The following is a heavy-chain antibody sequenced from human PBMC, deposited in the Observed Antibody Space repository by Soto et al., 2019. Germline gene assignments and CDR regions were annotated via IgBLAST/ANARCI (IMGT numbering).Heavy chain of an antibody. CDR2: IIPIFGTA. J-gene: IGHJ4*02. D-gene: IGHD2-8*01. Sequence: GASVKVSCKASGVTFSSYAISWVRQAPGQGLEWMGGIIPIFGTANYAQKFQGRVTITADESTSTAHMELRSLTSNDTAVYYCARGSAYSTPWSFDSWGQGTLVTVS. CDR1: GVTFSSYA. CDR3: ARGSAYSTPWSFDS. V-gene: IGHV1-69*13.